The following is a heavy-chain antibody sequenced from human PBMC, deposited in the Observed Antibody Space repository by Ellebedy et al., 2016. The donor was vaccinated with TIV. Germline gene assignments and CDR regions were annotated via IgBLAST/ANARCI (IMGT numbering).Heavy chain of an antibody. V-gene: IGHV3-30-3*01. Sequence: GESLKISXAASGFTFSSYAMHWVRQAPGKGLEWVAVISYDGSNKYYADSVKGRFTISRDNAKNSLYLQMNSLRDEDTAVYYCASKYDYGDPFDYWGQGTLVTVSS. J-gene: IGHJ4*02. CDR1: GFTFSSYA. D-gene: IGHD4-17*01. CDR2: ISYDGSNK. CDR3: ASKYDYGDPFDY.